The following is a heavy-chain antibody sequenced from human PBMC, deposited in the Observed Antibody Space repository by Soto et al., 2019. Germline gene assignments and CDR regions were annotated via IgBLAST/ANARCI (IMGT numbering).Heavy chain of an antibody. CDR2: ISGSGGST. D-gene: IGHD3-16*02. CDR3: AKGAPAYVWGSYRSPY. J-gene: IGHJ4*02. Sequence: HPGGSLRLSCAASGFTFSSYAMSWVRQAPGKGLEWVSAISGSGGSTYYADSVKGRFTISRDNSKNTLYLQMNSLRAEDTAVYYCAKGAPAYVWGSYRSPYWGQGTLVTVSS. CDR1: GFTFSSYA. V-gene: IGHV3-23*01.